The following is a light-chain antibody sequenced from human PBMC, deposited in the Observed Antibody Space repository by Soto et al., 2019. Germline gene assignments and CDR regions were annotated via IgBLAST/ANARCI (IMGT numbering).Light chain of an antibody. Sequence: QSVLTQPASVSGSPGQSITISCTGTSSDDGGYNYVSWYQQHPGKAPKLMIYAVSNRPSGVSNRFSGSKSGNTASLTISGLQAEDEADYYCSSYTSSSTSYVFGTGTKVTVL. CDR3: SSYTSSSTSYV. J-gene: IGLJ1*01. CDR1: SSDDGGYNY. CDR2: AVS. V-gene: IGLV2-14*01.